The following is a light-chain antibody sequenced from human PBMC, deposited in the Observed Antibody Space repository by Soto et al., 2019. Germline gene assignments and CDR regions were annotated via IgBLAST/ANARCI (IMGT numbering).Light chain of an antibody. CDR2: GAS. V-gene: IGKV1-27*01. CDR3: QKYNSAPQT. J-gene: IGKJ3*01. Sequence: DIQMTQSPSSLSASVGDRVTITCRASQGISNYLAWYQQKPGKVPKLLMYGASTLQSGVPSRFSGSGSGTEFTLIISSLQPEDVATYYCQKYNSAPQTFGPGTKVDNK. CDR1: QGISNY.